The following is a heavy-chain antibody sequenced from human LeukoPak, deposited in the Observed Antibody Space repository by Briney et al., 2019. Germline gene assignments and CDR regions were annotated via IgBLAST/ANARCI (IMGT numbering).Heavy chain of an antibody. D-gene: IGHD2-21*02. CDR3: ASAVVTLGYYYGMDV. CDR1: GYTFTGYY. CDR2: INPNSGGT. J-gene: IGHJ6*02. V-gene: IGHV1-2*02. Sequence: ASVKVSCKAPGYTFTGYYMHWVRQAPGQGLEWMGWINPNSGGTNYAQKFQGRVTMTRDTSISTAYMELSRLRSDDTAVYYCASAVVTLGYYYGMDVWGQGTTVTVSS.